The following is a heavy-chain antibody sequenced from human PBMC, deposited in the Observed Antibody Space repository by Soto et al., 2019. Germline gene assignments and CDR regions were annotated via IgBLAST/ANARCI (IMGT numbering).Heavy chain of an antibody. CDR1: GFTFSSYA. J-gene: IGHJ2*01. CDR2: ISGSGGST. Sequence: EVQLLESGGGLVQPGGSLRLSCAASGFTFSSYAMSWVRQAPGKGLEWVSAISGSGGSTYYADSVKGRFTIARDNSKNTLYLQMNSLRAEDTAVYYCATDGPDIVVVVAATRANYWYFDLWGRGTVVTVSS. CDR3: ATDGPDIVVVVAATRANYWYFDL. D-gene: IGHD2-15*01. V-gene: IGHV3-23*01.